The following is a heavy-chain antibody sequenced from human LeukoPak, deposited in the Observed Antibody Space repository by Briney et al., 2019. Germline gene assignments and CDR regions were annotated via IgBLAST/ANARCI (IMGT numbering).Heavy chain of an antibody. D-gene: IGHD6-6*01. CDR1: GYTFTSYG. V-gene: IGHV1-18*01. CDR3: ARSEYSSSSLEIDY. CDR2: ISAYNGNT. J-gene: IGHJ4*02. Sequence: ASVKVSCKASGYTFTSYGISWVRQAPGQGLEWMGWISAYNGNTNYAQKLQGRVTMTTDTSTSTAYMELRSLRSDDTAVYYCARSEYSSSSLEIDYWGQGTLATVSS.